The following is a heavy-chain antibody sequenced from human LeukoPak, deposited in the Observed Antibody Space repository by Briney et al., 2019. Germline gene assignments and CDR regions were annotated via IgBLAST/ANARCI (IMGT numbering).Heavy chain of an antibody. Sequence: ASVKVSCKASGYTFTGHSMHWVRQAPGQGLEWMGWINPNSGGTFYAQKFQGRVSMTRDTSITTAYMELSRLRSDDTAVYYCARGWTGSYSDWGQGTMVTVSS. CDR3: ARGWTGSYSD. V-gene: IGHV1-2*02. J-gene: IGHJ3*01. D-gene: IGHD1-26*01. CDR2: INPNSGGT. CDR1: GYTFTGHS.